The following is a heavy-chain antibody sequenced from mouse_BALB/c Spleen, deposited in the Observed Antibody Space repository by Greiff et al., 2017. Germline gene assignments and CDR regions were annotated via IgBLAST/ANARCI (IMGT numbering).Heavy chain of an antibody. CDR3: ARDHYYGSSYWYFDV. V-gene: IGHV2-6-7*01. Sequence: VQLQQSGPGLVAPSQSLSITCTVSGFSLTGYGVNWVRQPPGKGLEWLGMIWGDGSTDYNSALKSRLSISKDNSKSQVFLKMNSLQTDDTARYYCARDHYYGSSYWYFDVWGAGTTVTVSS. D-gene: IGHD1-1*01. CDR1: GFSLTGYG. J-gene: IGHJ1*01. CDR2: IWGDGST.